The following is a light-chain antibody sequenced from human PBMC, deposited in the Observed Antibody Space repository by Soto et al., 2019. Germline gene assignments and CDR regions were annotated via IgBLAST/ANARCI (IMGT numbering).Light chain of an antibody. V-gene: IGKV1-5*01. CDR2: DAS. CDR3: QQYNSFAYT. Sequence: DIQMTQSPSTLSASVGDRVTITCRASQSISSRLAWYQQRPGKAPKFLIYDASSLESGVPSRFSGSGSGTEFTLTIFSLQPDDFATYYCQQYNSFAYTFGQGTRLEIK. J-gene: IGKJ5*01. CDR1: QSISSR.